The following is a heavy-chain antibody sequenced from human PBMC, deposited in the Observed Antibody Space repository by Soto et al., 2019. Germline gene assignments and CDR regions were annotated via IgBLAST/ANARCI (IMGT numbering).Heavy chain of an antibody. D-gene: IGHD5-18*01. CDR1: GGSVTSDEDY. CDR2: ISNSGST. Sequence: PSETLSLTCTVSGGSVTSDEDYWTWIRQPPGKGLEWIGYISNSGSTGYNPSLKTRLSMSVDGSKNQFTLRLTSVTAADTAVYFCATESGSTYGYFDHWGQGTQVTVSS. J-gene: IGHJ4*02. V-gene: IGHV4-30-4*01. CDR3: ATESGSTYGYFDH.